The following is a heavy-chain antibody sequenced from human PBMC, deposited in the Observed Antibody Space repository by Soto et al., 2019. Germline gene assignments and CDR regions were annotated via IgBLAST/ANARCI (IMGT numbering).Heavy chain of an antibody. D-gene: IGHD6-6*01. V-gene: IGHV3-15*01. CDR3: TTDRAIAVRPLFDT. CDR2: IKSKADGGTT. CDR1: GITLSDAW. J-gene: IGHJ4*02. Sequence: EVQLVESGGGLVQPGGSLTLSCEASGITLSDAWMGWVRQAPGKGLQWVGCIKSKADGGTTDYAAPVNGKFTISRDASKNTLYLQMKFLETGDTAVYYCTTDRAIAVRPLFDTWGQGTLVTVSP.